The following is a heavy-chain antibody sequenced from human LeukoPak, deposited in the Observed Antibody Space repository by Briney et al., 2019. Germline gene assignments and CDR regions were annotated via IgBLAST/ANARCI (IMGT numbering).Heavy chain of an antibody. Sequence: PGGSLRLSCAASGFTFSSYAMSWVRQAPGKGLEWVSAISGSGGSTYYADSVKGRFTISRDNAKSSLYLQMNSLRAEDTAVYYCAELGITMIGGVWGKGTTVTISS. V-gene: IGHV3-23*01. CDR1: GFTFSSYA. CDR2: ISGSGGST. D-gene: IGHD3-10*02. CDR3: AELGITMIGGV. J-gene: IGHJ6*04.